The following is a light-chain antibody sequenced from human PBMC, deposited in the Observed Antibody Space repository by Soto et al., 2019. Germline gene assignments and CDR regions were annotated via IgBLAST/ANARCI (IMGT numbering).Light chain of an antibody. J-gene: IGKJ2*01. CDR3: QQYNIWPPLYT. CDR1: QTVSDN. Sequence: EIVLTQSPAILSASPGERATLSCRASQTVSDNFAWYQQKPGQSPRLLIYGASTRATDIPVRFSGSGSGTEFTLTINSLQSENFAVYYCQQYNIWPPLYTFGQGTKL. V-gene: IGKV3-15*01. CDR2: GAS.